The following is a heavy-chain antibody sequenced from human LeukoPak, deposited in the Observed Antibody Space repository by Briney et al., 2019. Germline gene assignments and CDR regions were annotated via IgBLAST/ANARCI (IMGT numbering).Heavy chain of an antibody. CDR2: IIPIFGTA. CDR3: ARLICSGGSCYGEGWFDP. Sequence: GASVKVSCKASGGTFSSYAISWVRQAPGQGLEWMGGIIPIFGTANYAQKFQGRVTITADESTSTAYMELSSLRSEDTAVYYCARLICSGGSCYGEGWFDPWGQGTLVTVSS. V-gene: IGHV1-69*13. D-gene: IGHD2-15*01. CDR1: GGTFSSYA. J-gene: IGHJ5*02.